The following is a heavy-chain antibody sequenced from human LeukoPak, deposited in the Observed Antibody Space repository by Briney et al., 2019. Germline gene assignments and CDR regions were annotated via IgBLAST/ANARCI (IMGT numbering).Heavy chain of an antibody. CDR2: IYQSGST. CDR1: GDSISTYY. D-gene: IGHD6-25*01. J-gene: IGHJ4*02. V-gene: IGHV4-59*01. CDR3: ARGPRLAPHFED. Sequence: KPSETLSLTCTVSGDSISTYYWSWIRKPPGKGLEWIGYIYQSGSTSYNPSLKSRATISVDTSKNYFSLKLNSVTAADTAVYFCARGPRLAPHFEDWGQGTLVTVSS.